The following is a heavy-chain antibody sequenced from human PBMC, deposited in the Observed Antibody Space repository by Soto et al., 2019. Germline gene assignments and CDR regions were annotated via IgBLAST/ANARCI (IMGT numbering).Heavy chain of an antibody. V-gene: IGHV3-74*01. J-gene: IGHJ4*02. Sequence: EVQLMESGGGLVQPGGSLRLSCTASGFTFSTYWMHWVRQAPGKGLVWVAHINSDGISTIYAYSVKGRFTISRDNAKNTLNLQMNSLRVEDTALYFCARRVFDSVTGYSLDYWGQGTLVTVSS. CDR3: ARRVFDSVTGYSLDY. CDR2: INSDGIST. CDR1: GFTFSTYW. D-gene: IGHD3-9*01.